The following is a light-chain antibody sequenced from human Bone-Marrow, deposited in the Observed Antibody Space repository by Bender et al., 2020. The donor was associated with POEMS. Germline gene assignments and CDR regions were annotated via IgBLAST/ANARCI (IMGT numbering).Light chain of an antibody. V-gene: IGLV3-1*01. CDR3: QAWDNTVV. CDR2: QDN. J-gene: IGLJ2*01. Sequence: SYEVTQPPSVSVSPGQTATITCSGDELGDKYTSWYQQKSGQSPVLVVYQDNKRPSGIPERFSGANSGNTATLTISGTQAMDEAEYFCQAWDNTVVFGGGTKLTVL. CDR1: ELGDKY.